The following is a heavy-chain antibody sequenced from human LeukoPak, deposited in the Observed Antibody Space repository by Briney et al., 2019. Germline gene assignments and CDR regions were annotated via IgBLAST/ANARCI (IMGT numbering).Heavy chain of an antibody. CDR2: IYPDDSDT. V-gene: IGHV5-51*01. Sequence: GESLKISRKGSGYSFTSYWIGWVRQMPGKGLAWMGIIYPDDSDTKYSPSFQGQVTISAAKSISTAYLQWSSLKASDTAMYYCARLAFCTNAVCFSNYYYSMDVWGRGTTVTVSS. CDR3: ARLAFCTNAVCFSNYYYSMDV. D-gene: IGHD2-8*01. J-gene: IGHJ6*03. CDR1: GYSFTSYW.